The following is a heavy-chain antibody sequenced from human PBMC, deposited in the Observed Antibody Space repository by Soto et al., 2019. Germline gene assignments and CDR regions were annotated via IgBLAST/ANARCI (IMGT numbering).Heavy chain of an antibody. Sequence: EASVKVSCKASGYTFTSYGISWVRQAPGQGLEWMGWISAYNGNTNYAQKLQGRVTMTTDTSTSTAYMELRSLRSDDTAVYYCARDYYDSSGYYYGIDYWGQGTLVTVSS. CDR1: GYTFTSYG. J-gene: IGHJ4*02. D-gene: IGHD3-22*01. CDR3: ARDYYDSSGYYYGIDY. V-gene: IGHV1-18*01. CDR2: ISAYNGNT.